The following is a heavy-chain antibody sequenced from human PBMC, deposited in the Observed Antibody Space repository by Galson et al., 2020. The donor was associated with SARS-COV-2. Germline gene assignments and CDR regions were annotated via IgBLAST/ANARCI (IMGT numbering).Heavy chain of an antibody. CDR1: GFTFRHFA. V-gene: IGHV3-23*01. CDR3: AKGRRVGVTFSDY. Sequence: GGSLRLSCVTSGFTFRHFAMTWVRQAPGKGLEWVATISGSGDKTYYADSLRGRFTISRDNSNNTVYLDINNLRAEDTATYFCAKGRRVGVTFSDYWGQGTLLTVSS. CDR2: ISGSGDKT. J-gene: IGHJ4*02. D-gene: IGHD3-3*02.